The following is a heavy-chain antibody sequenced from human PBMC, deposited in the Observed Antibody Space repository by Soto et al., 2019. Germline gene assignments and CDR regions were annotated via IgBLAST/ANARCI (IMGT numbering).Heavy chain of an antibody. CDR2: INPNSGGT. D-gene: IGHD1-20*01. CDR3: ARDRDNWNDTKWGFDP. J-gene: IGHJ5*02. Sequence: QVQLVQSGAEVKKPGASVKVSCKASGYTFTGYYMHWVRQAPGQGLEWMGWINPNSGGTNYAQKFQGWVTMTRDTSISTAYMELSRLRSDDTAVYYCARDRDNWNDTKWGFDPWGQGTLVTVSS. V-gene: IGHV1-2*04. CDR1: GYTFTGYY.